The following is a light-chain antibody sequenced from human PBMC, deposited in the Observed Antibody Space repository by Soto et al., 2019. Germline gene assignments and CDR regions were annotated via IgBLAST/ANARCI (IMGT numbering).Light chain of an antibody. CDR3: CSYAGGYIFV. J-gene: IGLJ1*01. V-gene: IGLV2-11*01. CDR1: SSDVGRYSY. CDR2: DVT. Sequence: QSVLTQPRSVSGSPGQSVTISCTGTSSDVGRYSYVSWYQQHPGKAPKLIIYDVTKRPSGVPDRFSGSKSGNTASLTISGLQAEDEVDYYCCSYAGGYIFVFGTGTKVTVL.